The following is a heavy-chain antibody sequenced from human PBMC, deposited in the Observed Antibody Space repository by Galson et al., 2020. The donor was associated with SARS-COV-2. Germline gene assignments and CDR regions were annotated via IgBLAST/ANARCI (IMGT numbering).Heavy chain of an antibody. Sequence: ASVKVSCKASGYSFTAYYMHWVRQAPGQGLEWMGWINPNSGGTSYAQKFQDRVTMTRDTSISTAYLELSRLTSDDMVVYYCAKGTLYYYNSGSYRFDSWGQGTLVTVSS. CDR3: AKGTLYYYNSGSYRFDS. J-gene: IGHJ4*02. D-gene: IGHD3-10*01. CDR2: INPNSGGT. V-gene: IGHV1-2*02. CDR1: GYSFTAYY.